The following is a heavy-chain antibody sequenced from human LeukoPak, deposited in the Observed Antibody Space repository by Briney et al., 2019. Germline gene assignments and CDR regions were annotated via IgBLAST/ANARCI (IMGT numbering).Heavy chain of an antibody. CDR1: GGSISSYY. J-gene: IGHJ6*02. CDR2: IYYSGST. CDR3: ARSSSWYARYGMDV. D-gene: IGHD6-13*01. V-gene: IGHV4-59*01. Sequence: SETLYLTCTVSGGSISSYYWSWIRQPPGKGLEWIGYIYYSGSTNYNPSLKSRVTISVDTSKNQFSLKLSSVTAADTAVYYCARSSSWYARYGMDVWGQGTTVTVSS.